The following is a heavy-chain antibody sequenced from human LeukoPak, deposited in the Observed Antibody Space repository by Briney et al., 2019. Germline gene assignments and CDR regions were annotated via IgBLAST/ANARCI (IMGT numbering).Heavy chain of an antibody. D-gene: IGHD6-19*01. Sequence: GRSLRLSCAASGFSFSSYGMQWVRQAPGKGLQWVANLNQDGGETYNVDSVKGRFTISRDNGGNPLYLQMDSLRVEDTAVYYCAQVRPPSGSGWYGGDDYWGQGILVTVSS. CDR2: LNQDGGET. J-gene: IGHJ4*02. CDR3: AQVRPPSGSGWYGGDDY. CDR1: GFSFSSYG. V-gene: IGHV3-7*03.